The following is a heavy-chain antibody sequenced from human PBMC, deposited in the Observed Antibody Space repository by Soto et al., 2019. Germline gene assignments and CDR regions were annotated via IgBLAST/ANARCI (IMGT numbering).Heavy chain of an antibody. Sequence: GGSLRLSCAASGFIFSRYWMLWVRQVPGKGLAWVSRINIDGTITTYADSVKGRFTISRDNAKNSVYLQMTSLTAEDSALYYCSRSLNAWGQGTLVTVSS. CDR3: SRSLNA. CDR2: INIDGTIT. CDR1: GFIFSRYW. J-gene: IGHJ5*02. V-gene: IGHV3-74*01.